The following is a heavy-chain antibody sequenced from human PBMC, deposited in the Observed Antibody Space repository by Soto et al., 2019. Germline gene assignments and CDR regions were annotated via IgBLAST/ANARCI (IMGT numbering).Heavy chain of an antibody. CDR2: LTDNGGGT. V-gene: IGHV3-23*01. Sequence: GGSLRLSCEASGFTFSAYAMSLVRQAPGKGLEWVSALTDNGGGTYYADSVKGRFTVARDNFKNTLYLQMNSLRAEDTAIYYCAKVVVPPSSGYYFDYWGQGALVTVSS. D-gene: IGHD3-22*01. CDR1: GFTFSAYA. CDR3: AKVVVPPSSGYYFDY. J-gene: IGHJ4*02.